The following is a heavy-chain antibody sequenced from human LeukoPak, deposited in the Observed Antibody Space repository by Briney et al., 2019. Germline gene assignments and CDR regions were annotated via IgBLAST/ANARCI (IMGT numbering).Heavy chain of an antibody. Sequence: GGSLRLSCAASGFTFSSYAMSWVRQAPGKGLEWVSSISSSSSYIYYADSVKGRFTISRDNAKNSLYLQMNSLRAEDTAVYYCARATIMGQNDAFDIWGQGTMVTVSS. D-gene: IGHD1-26*01. CDR1: GFTFSSYA. CDR2: ISSSSSYI. V-gene: IGHV3-21*01. J-gene: IGHJ3*02. CDR3: ARATIMGQNDAFDI.